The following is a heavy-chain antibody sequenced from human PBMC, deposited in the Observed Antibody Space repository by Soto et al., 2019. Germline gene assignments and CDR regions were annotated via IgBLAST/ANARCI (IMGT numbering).Heavy chain of an antibody. Sequence: QLQLQESGSRLVKPSQTLSLTCAVSGGSISSGGYSWSWIRQPPGKGLEWIGYIYHSGGTYYNRSLQSRVTISVDRSKNQFSLKLSSVTAADTAVYYCARSRDIVLVPSAMQVGWFDPWGQGTLVTVSS. J-gene: IGHJ5*02. CDR2: IYHSGGT. V-gene: IGHV4-30-2*01. D-gene: IGHD2-2*01. CDR1: GGSISSGGYS. CDR3: ARSRDIVLVPSAMQVGWFDP.